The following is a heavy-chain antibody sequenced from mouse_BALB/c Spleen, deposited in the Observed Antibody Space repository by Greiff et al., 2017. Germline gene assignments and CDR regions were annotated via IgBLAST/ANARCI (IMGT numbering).Heavy chain of an antibody. CDR1: GFTFTDYY. D-gene: IGHD2-3*01. CDR3: ARDNGYYSPYYYAMDY. Sequence: EVKVVESGGGLVQPGGSLRLSCATSGFTFTDYYMSWVRQPPGKALEWLGFIRNKANGYTTEYSASVKGRFTISRDNSRSILYLQMNTLRAEDSATYYCARDNGYYSPYYYAMDYWGQGTSVTVSS. J-gene: IGHJ4*01. CDR2: IRNKANGYTT. V-gene: IGHV7-3*02.